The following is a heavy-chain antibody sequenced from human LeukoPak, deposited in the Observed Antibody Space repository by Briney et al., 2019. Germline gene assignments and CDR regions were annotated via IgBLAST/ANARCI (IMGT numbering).Heavy chain of an antibody. V-gene: IGHV3-30*02. CDR1: GFTFSSYG. J-gene: IGHJ4*02. D-gene: IGHD2-2*02. CDR2: IRYDGSNK. Sequence: QPGGSLRLSCAASGFTFSSYGMHWVRQAPGKGLERVAFIRYDGSNKYYADSVKGRFTISRDNSKNTLYLQMNSLRAEDTAVNYCAKVRYCSSTSCYMGSYWGQGTPVTVSS. CDR3: AKVRYCSSTSCYMGSY.